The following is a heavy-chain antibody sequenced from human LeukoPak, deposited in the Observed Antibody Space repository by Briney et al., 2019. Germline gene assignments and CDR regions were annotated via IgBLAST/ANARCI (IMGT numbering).Heavy chain of an antibody. CDR1: GFTFSSYG. J-gene: IGHJ2*01. CDR3: ARDWYVVTPDWYFDL. CDR2: IWYDGSKQ. V-gene: IGHV3-33*01. Sequence: PGGSPRLSCAASGFTFSSYGMHWVRQAPGKGLEWVALIWYDGSKQYYEDSVEGRFSVSRDNSKNTLYLQMNSLRAEDTAVYYCARDWYVVTPDWYFDLWGRGTLVTVSS. D-gene: IGHD2-21*02.